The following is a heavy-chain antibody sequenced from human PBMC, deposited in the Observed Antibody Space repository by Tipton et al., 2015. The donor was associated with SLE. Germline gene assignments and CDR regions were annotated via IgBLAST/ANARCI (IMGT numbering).Heavy chain of an antibody. CDR1: GGSISSSSYY. J-gene: IGHJ5*02. CDR2: IYYSGST. Sequence: LRLSCTVSGGSISSSSYYWGWIRQPPGKGLEWIGSIYYSGSTYYNPSLKSRVTISVDTSKNQFSLKLSSVTAADTAVYYCARGRSYRDGYNSNWFDPWGQGTLVTVSS. CDR3: ARGRSYRDGYNSNWFDP. V-gene: IGHV4-39*07. D-gene: IGHD5-24*01.